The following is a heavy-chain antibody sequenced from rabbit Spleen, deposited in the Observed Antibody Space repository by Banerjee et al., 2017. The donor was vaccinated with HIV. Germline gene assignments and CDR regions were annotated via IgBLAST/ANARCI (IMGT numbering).Heavy chain of an antibody. D-gene: IGHD2-1*01. J-gene: IGHJ4*01. CDR3: ARGSAAMTMVITGFYFNL. CDR1: GFSFSSGYD. Sequence: QSLEESGGGLVKPGASLTLTCTASGFSFSSGYDMCWVRQAPGKGLEWIGTIWTGSTAITWYASWAKGRFTRSKASSTTVTLQMTSLTAADTATYFCARGSAAMTMVITGFYFNLWGPGTLVTVS. CDR2: IWTGSTAIT. V-gene: IGHV1S40*01.